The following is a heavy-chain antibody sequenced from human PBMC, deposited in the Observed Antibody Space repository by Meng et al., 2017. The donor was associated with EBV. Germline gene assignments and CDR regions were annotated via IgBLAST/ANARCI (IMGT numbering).Heavy chain of an antibody. D-gene: IGHD2-15*01. V-gene: IGHV1-8*01. J-gene: IGHJ5*02. CDR3: ARGRGVYCSGGSCYPGWFDP. CDR1: GYTFTSYD. Sequence: VESGPRWKKLGASVKVSCKASGYTFTSYDINWVRQATGQGLEWMGWMNPNSGNTGYAQKFQGRVTMTRNTSISTAYMELSSLRSEDTAVYYCARGRGVYCSGGSCYPGWFDPWGQGTLVTVSS. CDR2: MNPNSGNT.